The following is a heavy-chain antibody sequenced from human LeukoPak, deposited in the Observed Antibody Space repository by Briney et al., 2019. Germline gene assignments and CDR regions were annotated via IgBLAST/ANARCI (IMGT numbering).Heavy chain of an antibody. V-gene: IGHV4-39*01. D-gene: IGHD7-27*01. Sequence: PSETLSLTCTVSGGSISSSSYYWGWIRQPPGKGLEWIGSIYYSGSTYYNPSLKSRVTISVDSSKNQFSLKLSSVTAADTAVYYCAAGDDYYYYHMDVWGKGTTVTVSS. J-gene: IGHJ6*03. CDR1: GGSISSSSYY. CDR2: IYYSGST. CDR3: AAGDDYYYYHMDV.